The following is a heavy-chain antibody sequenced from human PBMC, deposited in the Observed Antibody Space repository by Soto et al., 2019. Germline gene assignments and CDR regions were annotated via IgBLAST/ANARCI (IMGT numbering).Heavy chain of an antibody. CDR3: ATRTTVTTFDY. J-gene: IGHJ4*02. D-gene: IGHD4-17*01. Sequence: QVQLQESGPGPVKPSQTLSLTCDVSGASVTRAGSYWGWIRQRPGQGLEWIGYIYFDGTTYYNPSPKSRVIISADTSRNQFSLSLSFLTAADTAVYYCATRTTVTTFDYWGQGTLVTVSS. CDR1: GASVTRAGSY. V-gene: IGHV4-31*11. CDR2: IYFDGTT.